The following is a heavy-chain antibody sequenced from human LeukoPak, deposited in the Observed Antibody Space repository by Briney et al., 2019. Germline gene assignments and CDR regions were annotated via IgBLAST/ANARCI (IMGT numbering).Heavy chain of an antibody. Sequence: PGGSLRLSCAASGFTFSSYSMNWVHQAPGRGLEWVSSISSSSSYIYYADSVKGRFTISRDNAKNSLCLQMNSLRAEDTAVYYCGRVRCSGGSCYPYYFYGMDVWGQGTTVTVSS. CDR2: ISSSSSYI. J-gene: IGHJ6*02. CDR1: GFTFSSYS. V-gene: IGHV3-21*01. D-gene: IGHD2-15*01. CDR3: GRVRCSGGSCYPYYFYGMDV.